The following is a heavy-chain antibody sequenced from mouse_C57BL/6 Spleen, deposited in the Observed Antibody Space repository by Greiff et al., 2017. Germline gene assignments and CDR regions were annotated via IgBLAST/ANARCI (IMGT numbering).Heavy chain of an antibody. Sequence: EVKLVESGGGLVKPGGSLKLSCAASGFPFSSYAMSWVRQTPEKRLEWVATISDGGSYTYYPDNVKGRFTISRDNAKNNLYLQMSHLKSEDTAMYYCARDKRRGDYFDYWGQGTTLTVSS. CDR3: ARDKRRGDYFDY. V-gene: IGHV5-4*01. CDR2: ISDGGSYT. CDR1: GFPFSSYA. J-gene: IGHJ2*01.